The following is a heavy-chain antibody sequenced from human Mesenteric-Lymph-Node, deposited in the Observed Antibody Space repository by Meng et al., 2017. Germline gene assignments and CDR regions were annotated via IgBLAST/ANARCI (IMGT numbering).Heavy chain of an antibody. D-gene: IGHD6-19*01. J-gene: IGHJ6*02. Sequence: SETLSLTCTVSGGSFSGYYWSWIRQPPGKGLEWIGEINHSGSTNYNPSLKSRVTISVDTSKNQFSLKLSSVTAADTAVYYCARGLPYSSGWYGGYYYYGMDVWGQGTTVTVSS. CDR3: ARGLPYSSGWYGGYYYYGMDV. V-gene: IGHV4-34*01. CDR1: GGSFSGYY. CDR2: INHSGST.